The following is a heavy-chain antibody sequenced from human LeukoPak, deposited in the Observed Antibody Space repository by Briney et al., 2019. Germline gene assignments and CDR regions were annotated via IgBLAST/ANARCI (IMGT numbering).Heavy chain of an antibody. Sequence: SDPLSLPCAVYGGSFSGYYWRWIPEPQGKGLEGVGEINHSGSTNYNPSLKSRVTISVDTSKNQFSLKLSSVTAADTAVYYCARAMRYYYDSSGLYYWGQGTLVTVSS. D-gene: IGHD3-22*01. CDR2: INHSGST. CDR1: GGSFSGYY. CDR3: ARAMRYYYDSSGLYY. J-gene: IGHJ4*02. V-gene: IGHV4-34*01.